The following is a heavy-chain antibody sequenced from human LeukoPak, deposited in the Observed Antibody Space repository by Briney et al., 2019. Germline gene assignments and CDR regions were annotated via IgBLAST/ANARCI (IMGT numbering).Heavy chain of an antibody. CDR3: ARDQYQLLSYYYYYGMDV. CDR1: GYTFTSYG. CDR2: ISAYNGNT. V-gene: IGHV1-18*01. D-gene: IGHD2-2*01. Sequence: ASVKVSCKASGYTFTSYGISWVRQAPGQGLEWMGWISAYNGNTNYAQKLQGRVTMTTDTSTSTAYMELRSLRSDDTAVYYCARDQYQLLSYYYYYGMDVWGQGTTVTVSS. J-gene: IGHJ6*02.